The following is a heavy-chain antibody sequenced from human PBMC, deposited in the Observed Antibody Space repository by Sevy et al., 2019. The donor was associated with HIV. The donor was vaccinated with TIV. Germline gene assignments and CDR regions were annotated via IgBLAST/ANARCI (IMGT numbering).Heavy chain of an antibody. V-gene: IGHV4-39*01. CDR3: ARQYLVSPQDCSGGSCYRHFDS. CDR1: GGSISSSSDY. Sequence: SETLSLTCTVSGGSISSSSDYWGWIRQPPGKGLAWIGTIYYTGSTYYNPSLQSRVAISVDTSKNRFALRRTSVTAADTAVYYCARQYLVSPQDCSGGSCYRHFDSWGPGTLVTVSS. CDR2: IYYTGST. J-gene: IGHJ4*02. D-gene: IGHD2-15*01.